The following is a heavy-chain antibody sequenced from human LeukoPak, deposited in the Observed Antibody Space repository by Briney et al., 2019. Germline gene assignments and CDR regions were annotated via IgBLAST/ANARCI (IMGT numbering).Heavy chain of an antibody. V-gene: IGHV4-39*01. Sequence: PSETLSLTCTVSGGSMSSSSYCWGWIRQPPGKGLEWIGTIYYSGRTYYNPSLKSRVTISVDTSKNQFSLKLSSVTAADTAVYYCARRLVLGYCGGDCYPESIDYWGQGTLVTVSS. D-gene: IGHD2-21*01. CDR1: GGSMSSSSYC. CDR2: IYYSGRT. J-gene: IGHJ4*02. CDR3: ARRLVLGYCGGDCYPESIDY.